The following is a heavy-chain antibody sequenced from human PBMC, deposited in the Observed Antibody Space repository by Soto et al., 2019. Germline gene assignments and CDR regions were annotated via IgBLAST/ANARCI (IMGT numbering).Heavy chain of an antibody. Sequence: PGGSLRLSCVASGFTFNSYSMNWVRQAPGKGLEWVSSISSANAYIYYADSVKGRFTVSRDNAKNSVYLEMNSLSAEDTALYYCARESEDLTSNFDYWGQGTLVTVSS. CDR2: ISSANAYI. CDR3: ARESEDLTSNFDY. CDR1: GFTFNSYS. V-gene: IGHV3-21*01. J-gene: IGHJ4*02.